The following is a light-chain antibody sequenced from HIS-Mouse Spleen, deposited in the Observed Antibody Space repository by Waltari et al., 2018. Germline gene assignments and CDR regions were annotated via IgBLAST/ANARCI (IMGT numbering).Light chain of an antibody. CDR1: ALPKKY. J-gene: IGLJ2*01. CDR2: EDS. Sequence: SYELTQPPSVSVSPGQTARITCSGDALPKKYAYWYQQKSGQAPVLVIYEDSTRPSGVPERSSGSSSGTMATLTISGAQVEDEADYYCYSADSSGNHRVFGGGTKLTVL. V-gene: IGLV3-10*01. CDR3: YSADSSGNHRV.